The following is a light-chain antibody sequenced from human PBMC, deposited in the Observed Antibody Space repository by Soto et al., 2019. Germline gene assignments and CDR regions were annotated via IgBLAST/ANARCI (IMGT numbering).Light chain of an antibody. CDR3: SSYTSSSTLV. V-gene: IGLV2-14*01. CDR1: SSDGGGYNY. Sequence: QSALTQPASVSGSPGQSITISCTGTSSDGGGYNYVSWYQQHPGKAPKLMIYEVSNRPSGVSNRFSGSKSGNTACLTISGLQAEDEADYYCSSYTSSSTLVFGGGTKLTVL. CDR2: EVS. J-gene: IGLJ3*02.